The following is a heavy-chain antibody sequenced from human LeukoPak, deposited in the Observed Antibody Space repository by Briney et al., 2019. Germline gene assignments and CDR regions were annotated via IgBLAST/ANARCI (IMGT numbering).Heavy chain of an antibody. D-gene: IGHD3-10*01. CDR3: ARECVTMVRGGVFDP. V-gene: IGHV3-48*01. CDR1: GFTFSSYE. CDR2: ISSSSSTI. Sequence: GGSLRLSCAASGFTFSSYEMNWVRQAPGKGLEWVSYISSSSSTIYYADSVKGRFTISRDNAKNSLYLQMNSLRAEDTAVYYCARECVTMVRGGVFDPWGQGTLVTVSS. J-gene: IGHJ5*02.